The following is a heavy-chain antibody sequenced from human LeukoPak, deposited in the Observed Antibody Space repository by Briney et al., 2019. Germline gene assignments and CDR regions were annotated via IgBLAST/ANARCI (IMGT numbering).Heavy chain of an antibody. D-gene: IGHD3-10*01. J-gene: IGHJ4*02. CDR3: ASSNMIRGVIAY. V-gene: IGHV1-8*01. CDR2: MNPNSGNT. Sequence: GASVKASCKASGYTFTSYDINWVRQATGQGLEWMGWMNPNSGNTGYAQKFQGRVTMTRNTSISTAYMELSSLRSEDTAVYYCASSNMIRGVIAYWGQGTLVTVSS. CDR1: GYTFTSYD.